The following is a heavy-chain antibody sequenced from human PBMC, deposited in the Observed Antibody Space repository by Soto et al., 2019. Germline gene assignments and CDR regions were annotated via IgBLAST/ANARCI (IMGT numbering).Heavy chain of an antibody. J-gene: IGHJ6*03. Sequence: SETLSLTCAVYGGSFSGYYWSWIRQPPGRGLEWIGEINHSGSTNYNPSLKSRVTISVDTSKNQFSLKLSSVTAADTAVYYCARGLGAWLRYFDWTYTSYYYYMDVWGKGTTVTVSS. CDR3: ARGLGAWLRYFDWTYTSYYYYMDV. D-gene: IGHD3-9*01. V-gene: IGHV4-34*01. CDR2: INHSGST. CDR1: GGSFSGYY.